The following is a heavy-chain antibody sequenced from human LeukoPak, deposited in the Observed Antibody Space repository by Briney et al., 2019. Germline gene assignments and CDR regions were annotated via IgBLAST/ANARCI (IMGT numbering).Heavy chain of an antibody. CDR1: SGSISTYY. V-gene: IGHV4-59*08. J-gene: IGHJ4*02. D-gene: IGHD6-13*01. CDR3: ARSFHSSSWYFDY. CDR2: IYYSGST. Sequence: SETLSLTCTVSSGSISTYYWSWIRQPPGKGLEWIGYIYYSGSTNYNPSLNSRVTISVDTSKNQFSLKLSSVTAADTAVYYCARSFHSSSWYFDYWGRGTLVTVSS.